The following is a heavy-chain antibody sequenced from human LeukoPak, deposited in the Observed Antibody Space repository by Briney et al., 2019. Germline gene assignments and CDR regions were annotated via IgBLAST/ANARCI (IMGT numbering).Heavy chain of an antibody. Sequence: GGSLRLSCAASGLTFGDFAMHWVRQAPGKGLEWVSFITWDGGSIYYADSVKGRFTISRDNSKDTLYLQMNSLRAEDTALYYCAKDRPFPYGMDVWGQGTTVTVSS. J-gene: IGHJ6*02. V-gene: IGHV3-43D*03. CDR1: GLTFGDFA. CDR3: AKDRPFPYGMDV. CDR2: ITWDGGSI.